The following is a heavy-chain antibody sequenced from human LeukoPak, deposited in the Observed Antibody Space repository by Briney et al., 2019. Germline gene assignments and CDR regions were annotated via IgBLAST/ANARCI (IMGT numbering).Heavy chain of an antibody. D-gene: IGHD2-21*02. Sequence: GGSLRLSCAASGFTVSSNYMSWVRQAPGKGLEWVSVIYSGGSTYYADSVKGRFTISRDKSKNTLYLQMNSLRVEGTAVYYCARANCGGDCPIDYWGRGTLVTVSS. CDR3: ARANCGGDCPIDY. CDR1: GFTVSSNY. CDR2: IYSGGST. V-gene: IGHV3-53*01. J-gene: IGHJ4*02.